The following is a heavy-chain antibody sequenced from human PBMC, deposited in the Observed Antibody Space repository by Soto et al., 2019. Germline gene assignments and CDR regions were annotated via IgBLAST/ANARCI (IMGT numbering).Heavy chain of an antibody. Sequence: SETLSLTCTVSGGSISSYYWSWIRQPPGKGLEWIGYIYYSGSTNYNPSLKSRVTISVDTSKNQFSLKLSSVTAADTAVYYCARDLYYGSGSYYYYYGMDVWGQGTTVTVSS. CDR1: GGSISSYY. V-gene: IGHV4-59*01. D-gene: IGHD3-10*01. J-gene: IGHJ6*02. CDR2: IYYSGST. CDR3: ARDLYYGSGSYYYYYGMDV.